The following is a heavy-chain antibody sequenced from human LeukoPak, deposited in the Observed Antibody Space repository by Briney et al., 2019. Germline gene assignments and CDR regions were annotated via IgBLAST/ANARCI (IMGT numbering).Heavy chain of an antibody. CDR3: ARELPYDSSGYSQRMYFGY. D-gene: IGHD3-22*01. J-gene: IGHJ4*02. V-gene: IGHV1-69*05. CDR2: IIPIFGTA. CDR1: GGTFSSYA. Sequence: GASVKVSCKASGGTFSSYAISGVRQAPGQGLEWMGGIIPIFGTANYAQKFQGRATLNTEDSTRTDYMELSRLRSEETDVYYCARELPYDSSGYSQRMYFGYWGQGTLVTVSS.